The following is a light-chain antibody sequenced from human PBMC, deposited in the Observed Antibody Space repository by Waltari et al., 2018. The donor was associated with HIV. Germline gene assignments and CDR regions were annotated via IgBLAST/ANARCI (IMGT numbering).Light chain of an antibody. CDR3: MQLIAFPVT. CDR1: QSLLDSDDEITS. J-gene: IGKJ5*01. CDR2: SHS. Sequence: IVMTQSPNSLSVTPGEPASISCRSSQSLLDSDDEITSLDWLLQKPGQSPQLLTYSHSYRAAGVPDRFSGGGSGTNFTLKINKMKAGDFGVYFCMQLIAFPVTFGQGTRLEIK. V-gene: IGKV2-40*01.